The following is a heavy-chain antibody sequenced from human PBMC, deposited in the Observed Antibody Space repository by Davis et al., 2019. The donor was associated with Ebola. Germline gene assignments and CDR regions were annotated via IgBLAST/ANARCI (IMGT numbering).Heavy chain of an antibody. V-gene: IGHV4-61*08. CDR1: GGSVSSGGYY. D-gene: IGHD3-10*01. J-gene: IGHJ5*02. Sequence: MPSETLSLTCTVSGGSVSSGGYYWNWIRQPPGKGLEWIGYIYYTESTDYSPSLRGRVTISLDTSKNQFSLKLSSVTAADTAVYYCAREVLLWFGELLLTPAKTFDPWGQGTLVTVSS. CDR2: IYYTEST. CDR3: AREVLLWFGELLLTPAKTFDP.